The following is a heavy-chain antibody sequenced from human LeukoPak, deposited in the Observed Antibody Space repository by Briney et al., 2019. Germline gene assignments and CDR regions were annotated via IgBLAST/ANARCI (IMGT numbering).Heavy chain of an antibody. CDR1: GFTFINSP. J-gene: IGHJ3*02. Sequence: ASVKVSCKASGFTFINSPMQWVRQARGQRLEWIGWIVVGSGITDYDQKFQERVTITRDMSTSTVYMELSSLRSDDTAVYYRAADSGTVADAFDIWGLGTIVTVSS. CDR3: AADSGTVADAFDI. CDR2: IVVGSGIT. V-gene: IGHV1-58*02. D-gene: IGHD4-23*01.